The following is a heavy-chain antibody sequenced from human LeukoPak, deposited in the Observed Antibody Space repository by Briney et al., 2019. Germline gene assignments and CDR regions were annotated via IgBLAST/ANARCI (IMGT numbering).Heavy chain of an antibody. CDR1: GFTFSSSA. CDR3: AKDSPPRYSGSPPAY. J-gene: IGHJ4*02. V-gene: IGHV3-23*01. CDR2: ISNNGGYT. D-gene: IGHD1-26*01. Sequence: TGGSLRLSCAASGFTFSSSAMSWVRQAPGKGLEWVSAISNNGGYTYYADSVQGRFTISRDNSKSTLCLQMNSLRAEDMAVYYCAKDSPPRYSGSPPAYWGQGTLVTVSS.